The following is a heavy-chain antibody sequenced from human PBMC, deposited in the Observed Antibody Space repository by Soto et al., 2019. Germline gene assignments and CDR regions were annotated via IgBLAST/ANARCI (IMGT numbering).Heavy chain of an antibody. CDR1: GYTFTSYG. Sequence: QVHLVQSGAEVKKPGASVKVSCKGSGYTFTSYGITWVRQAPGQGLEWMGWISACNGDTDYAQKLQGRVTVTRDTSTSTAYMELRSLRSDVTDVYYCARGRYGDYWGQGALVTVSS. V-gene: IGHV1-18*01. D-gene: IGHD1-1*01. CDR2: ISACNGDT. J-gene: IGHJ4*02. CDR3: ARGRYGDY.